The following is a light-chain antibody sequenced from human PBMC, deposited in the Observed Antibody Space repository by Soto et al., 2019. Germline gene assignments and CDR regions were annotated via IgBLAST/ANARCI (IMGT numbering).Light chain of an antibody. CDR2: DVS. J-gene: IGLJ1*01. V-gene: IGLV2-14*01. CDR1: SSDVVGYNY. CDR3: SSYTSSSLYV. Sequence: QSALTQPASVSGSPGQSITISCTGTSSDVVGYNYVSWYQQHPGKAPKLMIYDVSNRPSGVSNRFSASKSGNTASLTISGLQAEDEADYYCSSYTSSSLYVFGTGTKLTVL.